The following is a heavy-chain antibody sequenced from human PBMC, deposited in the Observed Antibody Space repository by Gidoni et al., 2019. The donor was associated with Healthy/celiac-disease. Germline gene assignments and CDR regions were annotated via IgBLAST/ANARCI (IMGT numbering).Heavy chain of an antibody. CDR1: GFTFDDYA. D-gene: IGHD6-6*01. CDR2: ISWNSGSI. Sequence: EVQLVESGGGLVQPGRSLRLSCAASGFTFDDYAMHWVRQAPGKGLEWVSGISWNSGSIGYADSVKGRFTISRDNAKNSLYLQMNSLRAEDTALYYCAKEIAARPNYYYYYGMDVWGQGTTVTVSS. J-gene: IGHJ6*02. CDR3: AKEIAARPNYYYYYGMDV. V-gene: IGHV3-9*01.